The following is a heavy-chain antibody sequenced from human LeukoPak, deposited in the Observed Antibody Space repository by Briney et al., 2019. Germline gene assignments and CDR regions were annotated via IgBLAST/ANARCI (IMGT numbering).Heavy chain of an antibody. J-gene: IGHJ4*02. CDR2: ISAYNGNT. D-gene: IGHD3-22*01. CDR1: GYTLTSYG. Sequence: ASVKVSCKASGYTLTSYGISWVRQAPGQGLEWMGWISAYNGNTNYAQKLQGRVTMTTDTSTSTAYMELRSLRSDDTAVYYCARGIRYSYYDSSGYYYAGQVPYYFDYWGQGTLVTVSS. V-gene: IGHV1-18*01. CDR3: ARGIRYSYYDSSGYYYAGQVPYYFDY.